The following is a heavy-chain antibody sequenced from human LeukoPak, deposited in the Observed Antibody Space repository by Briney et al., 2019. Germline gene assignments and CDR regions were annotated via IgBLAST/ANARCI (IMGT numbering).Heavy chain of an antibody. CDR3: TRAGGLVRGVHYYYYMDV. Sequence: GGSLRLSCAASGVTVSSNYGSWVRQAPGKGLEWVSAISGGVGSTYYADSVKGRFTISRDNSKNTLYLQMNSLRPEDTAVYYCTRAGGLVRGVHYYYYMDVWGKGTTVTISS. J-gene: IGHJ6*03. CDR1: GVTVSSNY. CDR2: ISGGVGST. V-gene: IGHV3-66*02. D-gene: IGHD3-10*01.